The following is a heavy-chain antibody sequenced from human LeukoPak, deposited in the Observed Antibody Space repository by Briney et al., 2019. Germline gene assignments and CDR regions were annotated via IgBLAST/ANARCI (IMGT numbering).Heavy chain of an antibody. V-gene: IGHV4-59*08. CDR1: GGSISSYY. D-gene: IGHD6-19*01. CDR3: ARQTYSSGIDY. J-gene: IGHJ4*02. CDR2: IYYSGST. Sequence: SETLSLTCTVSGGSISSYYWSWIRQPPGKGLEWIGYIYYSGSTNYNPSLKSRVTISVDTSKNQFSLKLSSVTAADTAVYYCARQTYSSGIDYRGQGTLVTVSS.